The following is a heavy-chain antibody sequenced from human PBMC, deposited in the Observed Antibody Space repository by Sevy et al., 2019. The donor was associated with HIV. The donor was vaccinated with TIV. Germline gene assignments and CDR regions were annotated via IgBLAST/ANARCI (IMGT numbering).Heavy chain of an antibody. CDR1: GFTFRSYG. CDR2: ISYDGNKK. CDR3: AKDRNDYGDPYFDY. D-gene: IGHD4-17*01. J-gene: IGHJ4*02. V-gene: IGHV3-30*18. Sequence: GSLRLSCAAPGFTFRSYGMHWVRQAPGKGLEWVAVISYDGNKKIYADSVKGRFTISRDNSKNTLYLQMNSLRAVDTAVYYCAKDRNDYGDPYFDYWGQGTLVTVSS.